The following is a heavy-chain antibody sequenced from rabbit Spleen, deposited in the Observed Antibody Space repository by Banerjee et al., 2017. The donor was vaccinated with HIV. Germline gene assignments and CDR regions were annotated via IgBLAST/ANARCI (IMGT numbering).Heavy chain of an antibody. D-gene: IGHD8-1*01. CDR1: GFSFNSGYD. J-gene: IGHJ4*01. CDR3: ARDAYPDNSYYTDFNL. V-gene: IGHV1S45*01. Sequence: QEQLVESGGGLVKPGTSLTLICTAAGFSFNSGYDTCWVRQAPGKGLEWIACVYAGSSGSTYSATWAKGRFTISKTSSTTVTLQMASLTAADTATYFCARDAYPDNSYYTDFNLWGPGTLVTVS. CDR2: VYAGSSGST.